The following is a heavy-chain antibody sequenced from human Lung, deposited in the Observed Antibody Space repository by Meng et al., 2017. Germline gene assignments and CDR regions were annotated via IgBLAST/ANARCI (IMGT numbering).Heavy chain of an antibody. CDR2: INHSGST. V-gene: IGHV4-34*01. D-gene: IGHD1-26*01. CDR1: GGSFSDYY. J-gene: IGHJ4*02. Sequence: QVQLQLGGRGLFKSAETLSLTCVVSGGSFSDYYWSWIRQPPGKGLEWIGEINHSGSTNYNPSLESRATISVDTSQNNLSLKLSSVTAADTAVYYCAGGPWELDFWGQGTLVTVSS. CDR3: AGGPWELDF.